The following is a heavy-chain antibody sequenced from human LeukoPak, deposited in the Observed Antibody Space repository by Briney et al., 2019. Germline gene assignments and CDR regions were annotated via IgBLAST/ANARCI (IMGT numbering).Heavy chain of an antibody. CDR2: INPSGGST. D-gene: IGHD2-2*01. V-gene: IGHV1-46*01. CDR1: GYTFTSYY. J-gene: IGHJ6*03. CDR3: ASGSDCSSTSCYRYYYYYYMDV. Sequence: ASVKVSCKASGYTFTSYYMHWVRQAPGQGLEWMGIINPSGGSTSYAQKFQGRVTMTRDTSTSTVYMELSSLRSEDTAVYYCASGSDCSSTSCYRYYYYYYMDVWGKGTTVTVSS.